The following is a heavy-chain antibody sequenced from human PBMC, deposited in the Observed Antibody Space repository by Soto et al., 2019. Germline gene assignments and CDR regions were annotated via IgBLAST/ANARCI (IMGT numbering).Heavy chain of an antibody. D-gene: IGHD5-18*01. V-gene: IGHV4-34*01. J-gene: IGHJ4*02. Sequence: QVQLQQWGAGLLKPSETLSLTCAVYGGSFNGYYWTWIRQPPGKGLEWIGEIKHSGSTNYNPSLKSRVTISVDTSKNKFSLNLTSVTAADTAAYYCARGTFRGYSYGYYFDYWGQGALVTVSS. CDR2: IKHSGST. CDR1: GGSFNGYY. CDR3: ARGTFRGYSYGYYFDY.